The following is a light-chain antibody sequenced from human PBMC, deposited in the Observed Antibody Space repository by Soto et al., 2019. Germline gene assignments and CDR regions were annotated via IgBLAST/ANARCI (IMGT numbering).Light chain of an antibody. CDR1: SSDVGGYNY. CDR2: DVS. J-gene: IGLJ1*01. Sequence: QSVLTQPRSVSGSPGQSVTISCTGTSSDVGGYNYVSWYQQHPGKAPKLMIYDVSKRPSGVPDRFSGSKSGNTASLTISGLQAEDEADYYCCSYAGSYTKYVFGTGTKVTGL. CDR3: CSYAGSYTKYV. V-gene: IGLV2-11*01.